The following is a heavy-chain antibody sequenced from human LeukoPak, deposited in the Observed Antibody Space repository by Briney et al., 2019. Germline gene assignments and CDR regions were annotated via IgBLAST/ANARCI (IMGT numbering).Heavy chain of an antibody. D-gene: IGHD4-23*01. J-gene: IGHJ4*02. CDR3: ASRSVGNYFDY. Sequence: PGGSLRLSCAASGFTVSSNYMSWVRQAPGRGLEWVSVIYSGGSTYYADSVKGRFTISRDNSKNTLYLQMNSLRAEDTAVYYCASRSVGNYFDYWGQGTLVTVSS. CDR1: GFTVSSNY. CDR2: IYSGGST. V-gene: IGHV3-53*01.